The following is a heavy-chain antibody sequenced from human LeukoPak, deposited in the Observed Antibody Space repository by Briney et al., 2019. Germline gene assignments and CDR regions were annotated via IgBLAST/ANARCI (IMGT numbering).Heavy chain of an antibody. CDR3: ARVSSGSFYDAFDI. D-gene: IGHD2/OR15-2a*01. Sequence: GGSLRLSCAASGFTFSSYSMNWVRQAPGKGLEWVSSISSSSSYIYYADSVKGRFTISRDNAKNSLYLQMNSLRAEDTAVYYCARVSSGSFYDAFDIWGQGTMVTVPS. CDR1: GFTFSSYS. CDR2: ISSSSSYI. V-gene: IGHV3-21*01. J-gene: IGHJ3*02.